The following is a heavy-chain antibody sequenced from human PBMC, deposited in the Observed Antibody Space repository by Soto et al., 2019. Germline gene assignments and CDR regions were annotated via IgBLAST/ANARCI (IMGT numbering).Heavy chain of an antibody. CDR2: IYYSGST. Sequence: SETLSLTCTVSGGSISSYYWSWIRQPPGKGLEWIGYIYYSGSTNYNPSLKSRVTISVDTSKNQFSLKLSSVTAADTAVYYCARGRECSSSYCYYYYYGMDVWGQGTTVTVSS. CDR3: ARGRECSSSYCYYYYYGMDV. V-gene: IGHV4-59*01. J-gene: IGHJ6*02. CDR1: GGSISSYY. D-gene: IGHD6-6*01.